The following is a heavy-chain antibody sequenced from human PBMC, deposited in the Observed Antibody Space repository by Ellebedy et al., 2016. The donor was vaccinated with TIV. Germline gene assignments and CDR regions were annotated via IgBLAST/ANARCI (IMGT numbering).Heavy chain of an antibody. CDR1: GFTFGDYA. CDR3: TRDLTTLAAAGTGIYYYTMDV. CDR2: IRSKAYGGTT. D-gene: IGHD6-13*01. J-gene: IGHJ6*02. Sequence: GESLKISRTASGFTFGDYAMSWVRQAPGKGLEWVSFIRSKAYGGTTEYAASVKGRFTISRDDSKSIAYLQMNSLKAEDTAVYYCTRDLTTLAAAGTGIYYYTMDVWGQGTTVTVSS. V-gene: IGHV3-49*04.